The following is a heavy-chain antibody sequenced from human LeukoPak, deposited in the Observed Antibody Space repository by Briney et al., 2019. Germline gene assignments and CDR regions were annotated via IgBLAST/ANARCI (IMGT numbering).Heavy chain of an antibody. CDR3: ARAVYSGSPHFDY. CDR2: IYYSVST. D-gene: IGHD1-26*01. J-gene: IGHJ4*02. V-gene: IGHV4-59*08. Sequence: SETLSLTCTVSGXSISSYYWSWIRQPPGKGLEWIGYIYYSVSTNYNPSLKSRVTISLDTSKNQFSLKLSSVTAADTAVYYCARAVYSGSPHFDYWGQGTLVTVSS. CDR1: GXSISSYY.